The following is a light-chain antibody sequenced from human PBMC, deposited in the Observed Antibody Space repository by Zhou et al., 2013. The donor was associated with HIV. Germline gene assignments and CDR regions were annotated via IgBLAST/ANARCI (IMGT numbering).Light chain of an antibody. CDR3: QQANSFSVT. CDR1: QGIGSS. J-gene: IGKJ4*01. CDR2: AAS. V-gene: IGKV1-NL1*01. Sequence: DIQMTQSPSSLSASVGDRVTITCRASQGIGSSLAWYQQKPGKAPNLLLYAASRLENGVPSRFRGSGSGTHYTLTISSLQPEDFATYYCQQANSFSVTFGGGTKVEAK.